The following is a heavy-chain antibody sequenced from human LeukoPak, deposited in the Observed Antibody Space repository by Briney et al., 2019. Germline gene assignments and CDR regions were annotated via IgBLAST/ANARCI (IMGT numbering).Heavy chain of an antibody. V-gene: IGHV4-34*01. CDR3: ATRRGGPYPYYFDF. J-gene: IGHJ4*02. D-gene: IGHD2-15*01. CDR2: VNDRGNT. Sequence: SETLSRTCAVYGDSFSGYYWTWIRQPPGKGLEWIGEVNDRGNTNYNPSLKSRVTILVATSKNQFSLKLTSVTAAGTAIYYCATRRGGPYPYYFDFWDQGALVTVSS. CDR1: GDSFSGYY.